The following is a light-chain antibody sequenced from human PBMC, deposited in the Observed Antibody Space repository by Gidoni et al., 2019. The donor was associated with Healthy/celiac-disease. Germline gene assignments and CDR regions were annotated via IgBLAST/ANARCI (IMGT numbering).Light chain of an antibody. V-gene: IGKV3-20*01. J-gene: IGKJ5*01. CDR3: QQYGSSSSIT. Sequence: EIVLTQSPGTLSLSPGERATLFCRASQSVSSSYLAWYQQKPGQAPRLLIYGASSRATGITDRFSGSGSGTDFTLTISRLEPEDFAVYYCQQYGSSSSITFGQGTRLEIK. CDR1: QSVSSSY. CDR2: GAS.